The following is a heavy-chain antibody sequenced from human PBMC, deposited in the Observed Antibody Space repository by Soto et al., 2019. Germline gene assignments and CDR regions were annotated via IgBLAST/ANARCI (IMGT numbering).Heavy chain of an antibody. D-gene: IGHD6-13*01. CDR1: GDTSNNYP. CDR3: ANSYGISWYGDF. Sequence: SVKVSCKASGDTSNNYPVTWVRQAPGQGLEWMGGIIPRSGTANYAQKFEGRVTLTADQSTSTAYMELRSLRPEDTAVYYCANSYGISWYGDFWGQGTLVTVSS. CDR2: IIPRSGTA. J-gene: IGHJ4*02. V-gene: IGHV1-69*13.